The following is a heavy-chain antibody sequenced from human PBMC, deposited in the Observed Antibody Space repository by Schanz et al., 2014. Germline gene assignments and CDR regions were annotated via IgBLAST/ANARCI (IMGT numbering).Heavy chain of an antibody. J-gene: IGHJ4*02. CDR3: AKDGMAATKDFES. D-gene: IGHD1-1*01. V-gene: IGHV3-7*04. Sequence: EVQLVESGGGLVKPGGSLRLSCTASGFSFDSYNMNWVRQSPGKGREWVANLKFDGREKFYVDSVKGRFTISRDNAKNALHLQMNSLRAEDTAVYYCAKDGMAATKDFESWGQGALVTVSS. CDR1: GFSFDSYN. CDR2: LKFDGREK.